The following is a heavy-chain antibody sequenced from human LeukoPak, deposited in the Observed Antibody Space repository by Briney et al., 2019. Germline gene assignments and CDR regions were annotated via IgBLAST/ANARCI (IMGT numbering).Heavy chain of an antibody. CDR1: GFTFSSHA. Sequence: GGSLRLSCAASGFTFSSHAMHWVRQAPGKGLEWVTIISSDGSDKRYADSVKGRFTVSRDNSKNTLYLEMNSLRTDDTAVYYCASWAGGAQAGISGVGLFDYWGQGTLVTVSS. V-gene: IGHV3-30*04. CDR3: ASWAGGAQAGISGVGLFDY. CDR2: ISSDGSDK. D-gene: IGHD6-19*01. J-gene: IGHJ4*02.